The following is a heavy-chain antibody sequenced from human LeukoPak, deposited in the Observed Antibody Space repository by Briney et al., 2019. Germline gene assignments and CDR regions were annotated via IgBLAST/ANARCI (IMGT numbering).Heavy chain of an antibody. V-gene: IGHV1-3*01. CDR3: ARGYPYQLLYPGAFDP. Sequence: ASVKVSCKASGYTFTSYAMHWVRQAPGQRLEWMGWINAGNGNTKYSQEFQGRVTITRDTSASTAYMELSSLRSDDTAVYCCARGYPYQLLYPGAFDPWGQGTLVTVSS. CDR1: GYTFTSYA. D-gene: IGHD2-2*02. J-gene: IGHJ5*02. CDR2: INAGNGNT.